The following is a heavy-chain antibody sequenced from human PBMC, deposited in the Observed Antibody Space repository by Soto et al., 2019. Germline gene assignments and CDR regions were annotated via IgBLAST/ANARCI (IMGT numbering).Heavy chain of an antibody. Sequence: QVQLVESGGGLVTPGGSLRLSCAASGFTFSDYYMSWIRQAPGKGLEWLSYISGSSDNTNYADSVKGRFTISRDNAKKSLYLEMNSLRAEDTAVYYCATITMMTWGQGTLVTVSS. D-gene: IGHD3-22*01. CDR1: GFTFSDYY. CDR3: ATITMMT. V-gene: IGHV3-11*06. CDR2: ISGSSDNT. J-gene: IGHJ5*02.